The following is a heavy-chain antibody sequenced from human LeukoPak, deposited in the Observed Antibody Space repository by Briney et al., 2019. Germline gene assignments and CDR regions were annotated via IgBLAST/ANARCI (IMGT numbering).Heavy chain of an antibody. CDR2: IKQDATDN. D-gene: IGHD6-19*01. CDR3: XXXRYXNGWYPDYFDY. Sequence: GGSLRLSCAASGFTFSNYWMSWVRQAPGKGLEGVGNIKQDATDNYYLDSVKGRFTISRDNSQKSLCLEINSLRGEDTGVYFGXXXRYXNGWYPDYFDYWGQGTLVTVSS. CDR1: GFTFSNYW. J-gene: IGHJ4*02. V-gene: IGHV3-7*01.